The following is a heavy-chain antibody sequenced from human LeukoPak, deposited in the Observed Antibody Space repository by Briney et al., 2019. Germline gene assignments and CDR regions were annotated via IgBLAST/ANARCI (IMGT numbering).Heavy chain of an antibody. Sequence: PGGSLRLSCAASGFTFSNYAMSWVRLAPGKGLEWVSAISHSGDSAYYADSVKGRFTISRDKSKNTLYLQMNRMSAEDTAVYYCAKCALGYCTGGSCRFDNWGQGTLVTVSS. CDR2: ISHSGDSA. D-gene: IGHD2-15*01. V-gene: IGHV3-23*01. CDR3: AKCALGYCTGGSCRFDN. CDR1: GFTFSNYA. J-gene: IGHJ4*02.